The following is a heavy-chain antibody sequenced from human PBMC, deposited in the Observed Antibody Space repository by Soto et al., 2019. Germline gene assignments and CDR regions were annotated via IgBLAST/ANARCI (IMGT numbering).Heavy chain of an antibody. CDR3: ATTRVGPCSSSICFSGIFDGMDV. J-gene: IGHJ6*02. D-gene: IGHD2-2*01. V-gene: IGHV3-30-3*01. CDR1: GFTISNYG. CDR2: ISYDGTIT. Sequence: QVQLVESGGGVVQSGRSLRLSCAASGFTISNYGMHWVRQAPGKGLEWVAVISYDGTITYYADSVKGRFTISRDNSKNTLYLQMNSLRTEDTAVYYCATTRVGPCSSSICFSGIFDGMDVWGQGTTVTVSS.